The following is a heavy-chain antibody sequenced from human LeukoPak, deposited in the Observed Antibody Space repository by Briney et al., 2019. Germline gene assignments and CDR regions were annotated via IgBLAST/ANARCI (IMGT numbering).Heavy chain of an antibody. CDR2: INPNSGGT. CDR3: ARKRSKAFDI. Sequence: ASVKVSCKASGYTFTGYYMHWVRQAPGQGLEWMGWINPNSGGTNYAQKFQGRVTMTRDTSTSTVYMELSSLRSEDTAVYYCARKRSKAFDIWGQGTMVTVSS. V-gene: IGHV1-2*02. J-gene: IGHJ3*02. CDR1: GYTFTGYY. D-gene: IGHD4-11*01.